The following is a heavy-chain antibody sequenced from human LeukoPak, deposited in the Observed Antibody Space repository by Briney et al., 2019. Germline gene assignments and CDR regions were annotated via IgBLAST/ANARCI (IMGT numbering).Heavy chain of an antibody. CDR2: IYHSGST. CDR1: GGSISSGGYY. V-gene: IGHV4-31*03. D-gene: IGHD3-22*01. J-gene: IGHJ4*02. Sequence: SETLSLTCTVSGGSISSGGYYWSWIRQHPGKGLEWIGYIYHSGSTYYDPSLKSRVTISVDTSKNQFSLKLSSVTAADTAVYYCARSGDSSGYYYYDYWGQGTLVTVSS. CDR3: ARSGDSSGYYYYDY.